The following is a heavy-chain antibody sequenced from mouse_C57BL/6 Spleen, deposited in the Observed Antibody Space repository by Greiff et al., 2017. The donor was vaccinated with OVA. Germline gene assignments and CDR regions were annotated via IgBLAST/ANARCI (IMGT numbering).Heavy chain of an antibody. CDR2: FHPYNDDT. D-gene: IGHD1-1*01. J-gene: IGHJ2*01. CDR1: GYTFTTYP. V-gene: IGHV1-47*01. Sequence: QVQLKESGAELVKPGASVKMSCKASGYTFTTYPIEWMKQNHGKSLEWIGNFHPYNDDTKYNEKFKGKATLTVEKSSSTVYLELSRLTSDDSAVYYCARGPKYGSSYYFDYWGQGTTLTVSS. CDR3: ARGPKYGSSYYFDY.